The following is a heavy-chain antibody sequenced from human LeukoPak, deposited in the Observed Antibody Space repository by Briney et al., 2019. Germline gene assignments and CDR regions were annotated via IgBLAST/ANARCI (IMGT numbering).Heavy chain of an antibody. CDR2: IIPILGIA. Sequence: ASVKVSCKASGGTFSSYAISWVRQAPGQGLEWMGRIIPILGIANYAQKFQGRVTITADKSTSTAYMELSSLRSEDTAVYYCARETAAGSAFDIWGQGTIVTVSS. V-gene: IGHV1-69*04. CDR1: GGTFSSYA. D-gene: IGHD6-25*01. J-gene: IGHJ3*02. CDR3: ARETAAGSAFDI.